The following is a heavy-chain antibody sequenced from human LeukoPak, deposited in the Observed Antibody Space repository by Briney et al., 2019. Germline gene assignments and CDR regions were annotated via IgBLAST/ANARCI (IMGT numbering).Heavy chain of an antibody. V-gene: IGHV4-59*08. CDR1: GASTSRLY. CDR3: ARTARVFDF. J-gene: IGHJ4*02. D-gene: IGHD2-21*02. Sequence: SETLSLTCTVSGASTSRLYWSWIRQPPGKALECIGYISSNGDTNHNPSLRGRVTLSLDTSNNQFSLRLNSVTAADPAVYFCARTARVFDFWGPGTLVTVSS. CDR2: ISSNGDT.